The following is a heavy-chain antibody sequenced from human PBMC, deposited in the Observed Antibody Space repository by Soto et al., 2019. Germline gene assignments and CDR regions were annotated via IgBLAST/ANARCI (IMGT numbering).Heavy chain of an antibody. Sequence: SETLSLTCAVYGGSFSGYYWSWIRQPPGKGLEWIGEINHSGSTNYNPSLKSRVTISVDTSKNQFSLKLSSVTAADTAVYYCARGDSSSWHYYYYYYGMDVWGQGTTVTVSS. CDR3: ARGDSSSWHYYYYYYGMDV. J-gene: IGHJ6*02. CDR1: GGSFSGYY. CDR2: INHSGST. V-gene: IGHV4-34*01. D-gene: IGHD6-13*01.